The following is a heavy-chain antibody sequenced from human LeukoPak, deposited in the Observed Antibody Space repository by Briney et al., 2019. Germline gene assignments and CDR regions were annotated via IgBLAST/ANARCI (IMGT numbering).Heavy chain of an antibody. Sequence: SETLSLTCIVSGGSVSSGGSCWNWIWQPPGKGLEWLGYIYYSGNTNYNPSLKSRVTISLDTSKNQFSLKLTSVTAADTAVYFCARDKSAAAAGRDGMDVWGQGTTVTVSS. CDR3: ARDKSAAAAGRDGMDV. CDR1: GGSVSSGGSC. J-gene: IGHJ6*02. V-gene: IGHV4-61*08. CDR2: IYYSGNT. D-gene: IGHD6-13*01.